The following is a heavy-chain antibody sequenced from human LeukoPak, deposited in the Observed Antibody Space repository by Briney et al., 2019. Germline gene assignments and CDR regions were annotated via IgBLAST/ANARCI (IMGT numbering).Heavy chain of an antibody. Sequence: GGSLILSCAASGFTFSSFWMTWVRQAPGKGLEWVANIRQDGSEKYYVDSVEGRFTISRDNAKKSLFLQMNSLRVEDTAVYYCARDMWGDGFDIWGQGTMVTVSS. V-gene: IGHV3-7*04. CDR3: ARDMWGDGFDI. J-gene: IGHJ3*02. CDR2: IRQDGSEK. CDR1: GFTFSSFW. D-gene: IGHD1-26*01.